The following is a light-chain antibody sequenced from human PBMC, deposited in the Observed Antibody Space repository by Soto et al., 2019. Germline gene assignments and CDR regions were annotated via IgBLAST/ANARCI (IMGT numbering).Light chain of an antibody. Sequence: EIVMTQSPATLSVSPGERATLSCRASQSVSSNLAWYQQKPGQAPRLLIYGASTRATGIPARFSGSGSGTEFTLTISSLQSEDFAVYYCLQYANSPFTFGPGTKVDIK. CDR3: LQYANSPFT. CDR2: GAS. J-gene: IGKJ3*01. V-gene: IGKV3-15*01. CDR1: QSVSSN.